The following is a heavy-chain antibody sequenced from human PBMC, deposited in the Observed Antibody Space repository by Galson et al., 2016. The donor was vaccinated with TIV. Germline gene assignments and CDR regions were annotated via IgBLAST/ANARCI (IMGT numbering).Heavy chain of an antibody. J-gene: IGHJ5*02. V-gene: IGHV1-8*01. CDR3: ARLVSRSLYADWFDP. CDR2: MNPDNAKT. CDR1: GYTFTNDH. D-gene: IGHD2/OR15-2a*01. Sequence: SVKVSCKASGYTFTNDHIHWVRQVSGQGPEWVGWMNPDNAKTGFAQKFQGRVAMTRNTSVSTVYMELSMLTSEDTAVYYCARLVSRSLYADWFDPWGQGTLVTVSS.